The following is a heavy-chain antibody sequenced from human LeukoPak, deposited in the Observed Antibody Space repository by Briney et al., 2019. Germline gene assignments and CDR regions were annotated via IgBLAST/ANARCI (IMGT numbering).Heavy chain of an antibody. CDR2: IYYSGLT. V-gene: IGHV4-39*02. D-gene: IGHD4-17*01. J-gene: IGHJ4*02. CDR1: GASISSSSSS. CDR3: ASGTFDDYGDYDRGDYFDH. Sequence: PSETLSLTCTVPGASISSSSSSWGWVRQPPGKGPEWIGSIYYSGLTYDNPSLKSRVSISVDPSKNHFSLKVSSVTAADTAVYYCASGTFDDYGDYDRGDYFDHWGQGTLVTVSS.